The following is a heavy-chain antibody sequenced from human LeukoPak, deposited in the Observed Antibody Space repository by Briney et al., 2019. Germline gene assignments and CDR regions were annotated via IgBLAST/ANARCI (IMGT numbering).Heavy chain of an antibody. CDR3: ARRLAAESYYFDY. J-gene: IGHJ4*02. Sequence: SSETLSLSCTVSDGSIDTRSYSWGWIRQPPGKGLEWIGTISYGGSTYYNPSLKSRVTISVDTSKNQFSLKLSSVTAADTAVYYCARRLAAESYYFDYWGQGTLVTVSS. CDR2: ISYGGST. V-gene: IGHV4-39*01. CDR1: DGSIDTRSYS. D-gene: IGHD6-13*01.